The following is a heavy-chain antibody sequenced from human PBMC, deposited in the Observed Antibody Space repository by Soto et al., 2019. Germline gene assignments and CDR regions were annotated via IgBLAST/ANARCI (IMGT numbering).Heavy chain of an antibody. Sequence: QVQLVESGGGVVQPGRSLRLSCAASGFTFSSYGMHWVRQAPGKGLEWVAVISYDGSNKYYADSVKGRFTISRDNSKNPLDLQMNSLRAGDTAVYYCAKGDLYGDYVHYWGQGTLVTVSS. CDR3: AKGDLYGDYVHY. V-gene: IGHV3-30*18. D-gene: IGHD4-17*01. CDR1: GFTFSSYG. J-gene: IGHJ4*02. CDR2: ISYDGSNK.